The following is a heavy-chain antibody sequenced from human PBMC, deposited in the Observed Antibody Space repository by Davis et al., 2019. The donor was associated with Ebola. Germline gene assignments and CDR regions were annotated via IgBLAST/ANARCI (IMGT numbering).Heavy chain of an antibody. J-gene: IGHJ5*02. V-gene: IGHV4-31*03. CDR1: GGSISSGGYY. CDR3: ARVDYDFWSGSYGSDNWFDP. D-gene: IGHD3-3*01. CDR2: IHDSGST. Sequence: MPSETLSLTCTVSGGSISSGGYYWTWIRQHPGKGLEWIGYIHDSGSTFYNPSLKSRVTISLDRSKNQFSLKLSPVTAADTAVYYCARVDYDFWSGSYGSDNWFDPWGQGTLVTVSS.